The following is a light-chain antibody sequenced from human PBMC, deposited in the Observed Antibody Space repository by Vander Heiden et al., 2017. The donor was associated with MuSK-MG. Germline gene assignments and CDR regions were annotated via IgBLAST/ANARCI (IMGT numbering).Light chain of an antibody. CDR2: AAS. CDR3: QQSDSTPLT. J-gene: IGKJ1*01. Sequence: DIQMTKSPSSLSASVGDRVTITCRASQSISSYLNWYQQKPGKAPKLLIYAASSLQSGVPSRFSGSGSGTDFTLTISRLQPQDFATYYCQQSDSTPLTLGQGTKVEIK. CDR1: QSISSY. V-gene: IGKV1-39*01.